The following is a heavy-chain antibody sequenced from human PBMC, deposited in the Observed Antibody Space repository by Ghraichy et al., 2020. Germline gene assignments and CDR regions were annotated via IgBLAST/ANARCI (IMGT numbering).Heavy chain of an antibody. CDR3: ARESIAVAGTSRYFDY. Sequence: SCAASGFTVSSNYMSWVRQAPGKGLEWFSVIYSGGSTYYADSVKGRFTISRDNSKNTLYLQMNSLRAEDTAVYYCARESIAVAGTSRYFDYWGQGTLVTVSS. J-gene: IGHJ4*02. CDR1: GFTVSSNY. V-gene: IGHV3-66*01. CDR2: IYSGGST. D-gene: IGHD6-19*01.